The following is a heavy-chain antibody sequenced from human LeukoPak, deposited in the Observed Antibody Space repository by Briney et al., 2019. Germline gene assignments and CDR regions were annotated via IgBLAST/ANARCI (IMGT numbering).Heavy chain of an antibody. CDR2: IYSGGST. D-gene: IGHD3-9*01. V-gene: IGHV3-66*01. J-gene: IGHJ4*02. CDR3: ARVYSYYDILTGYFDYYFDY. Sequence: PGGSLRLSCAASGFTVSSNYMSWVRQAPGKGLEWVSVIYSGGSTYYADSVKGRFTISRDNSKNTLYLQMNSLRAEDTAVYYCARVYSYYDILTGYFDYYFDYWGQGTLVTVSS. CDR1: GFTVSSNY.